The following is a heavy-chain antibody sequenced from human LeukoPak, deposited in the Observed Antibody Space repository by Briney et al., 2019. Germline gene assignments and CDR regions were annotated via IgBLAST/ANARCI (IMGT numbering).Heavy chain of an antibody. Sequence: SQTLSLTCTVSGGSISSGSYYWSWIRQPAGKGLEWIGRIYTSGSTNYNPSLKSRVTISVDTSTNQFSLKLSSVTAADTAVYYCARGEVRGVPIDYWGQGTLVTVSS. CDR2: IYTSGST. V-gene: IGHV4-61*02. CDR1: GGSISSGSYY. J-gene: IGHJ4*02. CDR3: ARGEVRGVPIDY. D-gene: IGHD3-10*01.